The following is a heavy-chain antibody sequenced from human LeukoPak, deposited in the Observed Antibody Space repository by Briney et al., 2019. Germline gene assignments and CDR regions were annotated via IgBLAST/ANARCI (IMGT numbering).Heavy chain of an antibody. J-gene: IGHJ4*02. V-gene: IGHV1-2*02. Sequence: ASVKVSCKASGYTFTGYYMHWVRQAPGQGLEWMGWINPNSGGTNYAQKFQRRVTMTRDTSISTAYMELSRLRSDDTAVYYCARVGAAAGTPFDYWGQGTLVTVSS. D-gene: IGHD6-13*01. CDR1: GYTFTGYY. CDR2: INPNSGGT. CDR3: ARVGAAAGTPFDY.